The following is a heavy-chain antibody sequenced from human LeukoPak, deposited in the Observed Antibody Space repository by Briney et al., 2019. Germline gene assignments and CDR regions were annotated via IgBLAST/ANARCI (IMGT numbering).Heavy chain of an antibody. D-gene: IGHD3-9*01. CDR2: IRHDGSNK. V-gene: IGHV3-30*02. Sequence: GGSLRLSCAASGFTFSTYGMHWVRQAPGKGLEGVTFIRHDGSNKYYAQSVKGRFTISRDNSKNTLYLQMSSLRAEDTAVYYCAKDVGNDLTGYYNWFDPWGQGTLVTVSS. J-gene: IGHJ5*02. CDR1: GFTFSTYG. CDR3: AKDVGNDLTGYYNWFDP.